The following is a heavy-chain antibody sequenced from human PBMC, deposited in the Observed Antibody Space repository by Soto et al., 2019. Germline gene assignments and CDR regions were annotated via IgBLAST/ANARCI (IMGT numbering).Heavy chain of an antibody. Sequence: ASVKVSCKASGYTFTVYYMHWVRQAPGQGLEWMGWINPNSGGTNYAQKFQGWVTMTRDTSISTAYMELSRLRSDDTAVYYCASDIVLGCANQILRYYYYGMDVWGQGTTVTVSS. V-gene: IGHV1-2*04. CDR1: GYTFTVYY. J-gene: IGHJ6*02. D-gene: IGHD3-16*02. CDR3: ASDIVLGCANQILRYYYYGMDV. CDR2: INPNSGGT.